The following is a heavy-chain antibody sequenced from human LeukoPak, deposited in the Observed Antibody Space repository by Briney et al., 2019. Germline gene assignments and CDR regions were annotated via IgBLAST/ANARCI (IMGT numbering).Heavy chain of an antibody. CDR3: ARGSDFVWGSYRPYFDY. Sequence: GGSLRLPCVASAFTFRTYSMHWVRQAPGKGLEWVSSISGSTSYINYADSVRGRFTISRDNAKNSLYLQMNSLRPEDTAVYYCARGSDFVWGSYRPYFDYWGQGTLVTVSS. CDR2: ISGSTSYI. CDR1: AFTFRTYS. V-gene: IGHV3-21*01. D-gene: IGHD3-16*02. J-gene: IGHJ4*02.